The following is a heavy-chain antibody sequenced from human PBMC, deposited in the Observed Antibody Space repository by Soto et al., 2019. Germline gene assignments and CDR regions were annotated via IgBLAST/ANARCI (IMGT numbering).Heavy chain of an antibody. D-gene: IGHD3-22*01. Sequence: SVKVSCKASGGSLSNYGISWVRQAPGQGLEWMGAIIPVFGTPNYAQKFQDRVTITADESTTTVYMEVRSLTSEDTAVYYCARGDATKIVVTTYYAMDVWGPGTTVTVSS. V-gene: IGHV1-69*13. CDR1: GGSLSNYG. CDR2: IIPVFGTP. CDR3: ARGDATKIVVTTYYAMDV. J-gene: IGHJ6*02.